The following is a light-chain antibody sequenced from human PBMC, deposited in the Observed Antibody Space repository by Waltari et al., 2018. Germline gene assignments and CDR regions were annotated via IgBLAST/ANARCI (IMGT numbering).Light chain of an antibody. CDR2: RNY. CDR3: AAWDDSLSGYV. Sequence: QSVLTQPPSASGTPGQRVTISCSGSSSNIGSNYVYWYQQLPGTAPKLLIYRNYQWPSGVPDRFSGSKSGTSASLTISGLRSEDEVDYYCAAWDDSLSGYVFGTGTKVTVL. CDR1: SSNIGSNY. J-gene: IGLJ1*01. V-gene: IGLV1-47*01.